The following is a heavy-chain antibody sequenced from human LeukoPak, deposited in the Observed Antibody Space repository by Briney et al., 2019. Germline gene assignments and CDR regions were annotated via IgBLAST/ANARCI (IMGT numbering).Heavy chain of an antibody. CDR3: AGDSSSWYCYYGMDV. Sequence: GESLKISCKGSGYSFTSYCISWVRQMPGKGLEWMGRIDPSDSYTNYSPSSQGHVTISADKTISTAYLQWSSLKASSTAMYYGAGDSSSWYCYYGMDVWGKGTTVTVSS. CDR1: GYSFTSYC. J-gene: IGHJ6*04. V-gene: IGHV5-10-1*01. D-gene: IGHD6-13*01. CDR2: IDPSDSYT.